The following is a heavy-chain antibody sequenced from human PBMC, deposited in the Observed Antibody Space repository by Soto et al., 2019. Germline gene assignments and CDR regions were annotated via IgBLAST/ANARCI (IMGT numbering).Heavy chain of an antibody. Sequence: QVQLVQSGAEVKKPGASVKVSCKASGYTFTSYAMHWVRQAPGQRLEWMGWINAGKGNTKYSQKFQGRVTITGDTSARTASMVLSSLRSEDTSVYYCSGPAGNYYGSSGSFGYWLQGTLVTVS. J-gene: IGHJ4*02. CDR3: SGPAGNYYGSSGSFGY. D-gene: IGHD3-22*01. CDR1: GYTFTSYA. CDR2: INAGKGNT. V-gene: IGHV1-3*01.